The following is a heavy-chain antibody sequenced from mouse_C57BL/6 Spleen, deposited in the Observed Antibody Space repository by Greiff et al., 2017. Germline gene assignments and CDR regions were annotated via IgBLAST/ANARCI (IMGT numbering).Heavy chain of an antibody. D-gene: IGHD1-1*02. CDR3: TRGGYYAMDY. J-gene: IGHJ4*01. Sequence: VQLKQSGAELVRPGASVKLSCTASGFNIKDDYMHWVKQRPEQGLEWIGWIDPENGDTEYASKFQGKATITADTSSNTAYLQLSSLTSEDTAVYYCTRGGYYAMDYWGQGTSVTVSS. V-gene: IGHV14-4*01. CDR2: IDPENGDT. CDR1: GFNIKDDY.